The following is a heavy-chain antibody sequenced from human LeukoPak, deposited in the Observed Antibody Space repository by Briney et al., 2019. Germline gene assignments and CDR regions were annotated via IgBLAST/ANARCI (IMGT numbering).Heavy chain of an antibody. V-gene: IGHV3-7*04. CDR1: GFTFSTYW. D-gene: IGHD2-15*01. J-gene: IGHJ4*02. Sequence: PGGSLRLSCATSGFTFSTYWMSWVRQAPGKGLEWVANIKQDGSEKYYVSSVKGGFTISRDNAKNSLYLQMNSLRAEDTAVYYCARGDKFSGDYWGQGTLVTVSS. CDR2: IKQDGSEK. CDR3: ARGDKFSGDY.